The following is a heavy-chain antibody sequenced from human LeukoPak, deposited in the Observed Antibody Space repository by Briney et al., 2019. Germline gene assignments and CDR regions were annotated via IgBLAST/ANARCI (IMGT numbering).Heavy chain of an antibody. CDR1: GFTFSSYE. CDR2: ISRSGSTI. Sequence: PGGSLRLSCAPSGFTFSSYEMIWVRPAPGRGLEWVSYISRSGSTIDYADSVKGRFTISRDNAKNSLYLQMNSLRAEDTAVYYCAREMGRGAAQHGVGWGMDVWGQGTTVTVSS. J-gene: IGHJ6*02. D-gene: IGHD2-8*01. CDR3: AREMGRGAAQHGVGWGMDV. V-gene: IGHV3-48*03.